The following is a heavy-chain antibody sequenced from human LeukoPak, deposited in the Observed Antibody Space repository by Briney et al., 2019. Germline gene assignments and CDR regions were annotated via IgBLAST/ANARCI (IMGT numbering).Heavy chain of an antibody. V-gene: IGHV1-8*01. D-gene: IGHD3-10*01. CDR3: ASFSGSHINWLDP. Sequence: GASVKVSCKASGYTFTSYDINWVRQATGQGLEWMGWMNPNSGNTGYAQKFQGRVTMTRNTSISTAYMELSSLRSEDTAVYYCASFSGSHINWLDPWGQGTLVTVSS. CDR1: GYTFTSYD. J-gene: IGHJ5*02. CDR2: MNPNSGNT.